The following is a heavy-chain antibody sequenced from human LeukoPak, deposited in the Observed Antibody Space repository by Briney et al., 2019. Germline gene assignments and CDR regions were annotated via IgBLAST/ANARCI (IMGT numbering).Heavy chain of an antibody. CDR1: GFTFNSFG. V-gene: IGHV3-30*19. CDR2: IYYDGSNN. J-gene: IGHJ4*02. D-gene: IGHD3-22*01. Sequence: PGGSLRLSCAASGFTFNSFGIHWVRQAPGKGLEWVAVIYYDGSNNFYSDSVKGRFTISRDNSKNTLYLQMNSLRAEDTAVFYCAKSPSKWLLRTIFDYWGQGTLVTVSS. CDR3: AKSPSKWLLRTIFDY.